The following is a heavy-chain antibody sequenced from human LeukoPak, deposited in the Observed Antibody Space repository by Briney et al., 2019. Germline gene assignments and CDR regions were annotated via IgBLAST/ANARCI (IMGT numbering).Heavy chain of an antibody. CDR3: ASLPTVVPAAINYMDV. D-gene: IGHD2-2*01. V-gene: IGHV4-39*01. J-gene: IGHJ6*03. CDR1: GGSISSSSYY. Sequence: SETLSLTCIVSGGSISSSSYYWGWIRQPPGKGLEWIGSIYYSGSTYNNPSLKSRVTISVDTSKNQFSLKLSSVTAADTAVYYCASLPTVVPAAINYMDVWGKGTTVTVSS. CDR2: IYYSGST.